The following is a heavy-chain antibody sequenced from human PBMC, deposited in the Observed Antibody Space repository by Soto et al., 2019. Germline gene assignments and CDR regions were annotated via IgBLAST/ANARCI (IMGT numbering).Heavy chain of an antibody. CDR1: GFTFSSYG. D-gene: IGHD5-18*01. CDR2: ISYDGSNK. CDR3: AKTRAGYSSLTDY. Sequence: PGGSLRLSCAASGFTFSSYGMHWVRQAPGKGLEWVAVISYDGSNKYYADSVKGRFTISRDNSKNTLYLQMNSLRAEDTAVYYCAKTRAGYSSLTDYWGQGTLVTVSS. V-gene: IGHV3-30*18. J-gene: IGHJ4*02.